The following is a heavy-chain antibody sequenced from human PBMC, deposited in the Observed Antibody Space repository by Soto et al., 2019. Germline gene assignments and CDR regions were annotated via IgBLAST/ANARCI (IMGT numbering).Heavy chain of an antibody. D-gene: IGHD6-13*01. CDR3: AKDIRSSSSIFDY. Sequence: SPGPSIGASGSTFSPYAMNCVRQAPWKGLEWVSGISWNSGSIGYAESVKGRFTISRDKDKNSLYLQMNSLRADDTAFYYCAKDIRSSSSIFDYWGQGSLVAASS. J-gene: IGHJ4*02. V-gene: IGHV3-9*01. CDR2: ISWNSGSI. CDR1: GSTFSPYA.